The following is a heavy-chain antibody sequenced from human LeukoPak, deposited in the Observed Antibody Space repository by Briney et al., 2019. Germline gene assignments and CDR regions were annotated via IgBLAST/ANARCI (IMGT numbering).Heavy chain of an antibody. D-gene: IGHD3-10*02. V-gene: IGHV4-61*02. CDR3: ARHNDYYVVGAMDV. CDR2: IYTSGST. Sequence: SETLSLTCTVSGGSISSGSYYWSWIRQPAGKGLEWIGRIYTSGSTNYNPSLKSRVTISVDTSKNQFSLKLSSVTAADTAVYYCARHNDYYVVGAMDVWGQGTTVTVSS. J-gene: IGHJ6*02. CDR1: GGSISSGSYY.